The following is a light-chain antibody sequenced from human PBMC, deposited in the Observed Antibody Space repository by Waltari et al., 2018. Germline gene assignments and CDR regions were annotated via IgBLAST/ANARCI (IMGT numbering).Light chain of an antibody. Sequence: DIQMTQSPSTLSASVGDRVTITCRASHSIGYWLTWIQQKPGSAPTFLLFQAASLETGVPSRFSGSGSGTEFTLTITNVQPDDFATYYCQQSNSYPWTFGQGTRVEMK. CDR1: HSIGYW. CDR3: QQSNSYPWT. J-gene: IGKJ1*01. CDR2: QAA. V-gene: IGKV1-5*03.